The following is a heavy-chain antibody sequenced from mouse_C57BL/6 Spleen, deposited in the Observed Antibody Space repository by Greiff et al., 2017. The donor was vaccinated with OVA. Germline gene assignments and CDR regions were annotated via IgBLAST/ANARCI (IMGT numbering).Heavy chain of an antibody. D-gene: IGHD1-1*01. V-gene: IGHV1-4*01. CDR3: ASHYYGSSYYFDY. CDR2: INPSSGYT. J-gene: IGHJ2*01. CDR1: GYTFTSYT. Sequence: VKLQESGAELARPGASVKMSCKASGYTFTSYTMHWVKQRPGQGLEWIGYINPSSGYTKYNQKFKDKATLTADKSSSTAYMQLSSLTSEDSAVYYCASHYYGSSYYFDYWGQGTTLTVSS.